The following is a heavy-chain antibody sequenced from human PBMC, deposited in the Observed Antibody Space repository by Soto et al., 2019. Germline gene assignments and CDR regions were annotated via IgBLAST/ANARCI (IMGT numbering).Heavy chain of an antibody. CDR2: IKKDGSEK. CDR3: AGRPDGFDI. Sequence: EVQLVESGGGLVQPGGSLRLSCAASGFTFSSYWMSWARQAPGKGLKWVATIKKDGSEKYYVDSVKGPFTISRDNAKSSLYLQMNSLRAEDRAVYYCAGRPDGFDILCQGTMVTVS. D-gene: IGHD1-1*01. V-gene: IGHV3-7*05. J-gene: IGHJ3*02. CDR1: GFTFSSYW.